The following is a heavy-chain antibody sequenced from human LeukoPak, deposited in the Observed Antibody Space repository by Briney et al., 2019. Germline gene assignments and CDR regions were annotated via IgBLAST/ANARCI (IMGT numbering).Heavy chain of an antibody. CDR1: GYTFTGYY. CDR3: ARVYSVLRMCYSSGWYGWCGDGMDV. D-gene: IGHD6-19*01. V-gene: IGHV1-2*02. Sequence: ASVKVSCKASGYTFTGYYMHWVRQAPGQGLEWMGWINPNSGGTNYAQKFQGRVTMTRDTSISTAYMELSRLRSDDTAVYYCARVYSVLRMCYSSGWYGWCGDGMDVWGQGTTVTVSS. CDR2: INPNSGGT. J-gene: IGHJ6*02.